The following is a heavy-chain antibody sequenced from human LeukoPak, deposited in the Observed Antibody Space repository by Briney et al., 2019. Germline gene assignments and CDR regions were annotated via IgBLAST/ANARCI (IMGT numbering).Heavy chain of an antibody. CDR1: GGSISSYY. D-gene: IGHD3-9*01. J-gene: IGHJ6*03. Sequence: TSETLSLTCTVSGGSISSYYWSWIRQPPGKGLEWIGYIYYSGSTNYNPSLKSRVTISVDTSKNQFSLKLSSVTAADTAVYYCARVAYYDILTGYYTHYYYYYMDVWGKGTMVTVSS. CDR2: IYYSGST. CDR3: ARVAYYDILTGYYTHYYYYYMDV. V-gene: IGHV4-59*01.